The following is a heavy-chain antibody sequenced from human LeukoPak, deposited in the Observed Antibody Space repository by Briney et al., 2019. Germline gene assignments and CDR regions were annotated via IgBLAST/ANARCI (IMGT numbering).Heavy chain of an antibody. D-gene: IGHD5-24*01. J-gene: IGHJ4*02. Sequence: GGSLRLSCTASGFTFSSSAMSWVRQAPGKGLEWVSTIGWNSGSIGYADSVKGRFTISRDNAKNSLYLQMNSLRAEDTAFYYCAKDGRWLQLEYYFDYWGQGTLVTVSS. CDR2: IGWNSGSI. CDR1: GFTFSSSA. V-gene: IGHV3-9*01. CDR3: AKDGRWLQLEYYFDY.